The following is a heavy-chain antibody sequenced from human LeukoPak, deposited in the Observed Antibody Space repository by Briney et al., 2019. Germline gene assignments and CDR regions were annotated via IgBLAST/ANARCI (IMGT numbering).Heavy chain of an antibody. D-gene: IGHD6-19*01. CDR2: IFPYDSDT. J-gene: IGHJ5*02. Sequence: GESLKISCKGSGYSFPSYWIAWVRPMPGKGLEWMGIIFPYDSDTRYSPSFQGQVTISADTSISTAYLQWNSLKASDTAMYYCARTAVTGTFWFDPWGQGTLVTVSS. V-gene: IGHV5-51*01. CDR1: GYSFPSYW. CDR3: ARTAVTGTFWFDP.